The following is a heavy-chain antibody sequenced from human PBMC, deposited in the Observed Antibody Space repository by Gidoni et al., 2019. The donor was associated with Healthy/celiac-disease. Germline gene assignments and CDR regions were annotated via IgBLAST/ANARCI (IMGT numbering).Heavy chain of an antibody. CDR2: ISYDGSNK. J-gene: IGHJ4*02. CDR3: AKDSNMGIAARPIDY. D-gene: IGHD6-6*01. CDR1: GFTFSRYG. Sequence: QVQLVDSGGGVVPPGRSLRLSCAASGFTFSRYGMHWVRQAPGKGLEWVAVISYDGSNKYYADSVKGRFTISRDNSKNTLYLQMNSLRAEDTAVYYCAKDSNMGIAARPIDYWGQGTLVTVSS. V-gene: IGHV3-30*18.